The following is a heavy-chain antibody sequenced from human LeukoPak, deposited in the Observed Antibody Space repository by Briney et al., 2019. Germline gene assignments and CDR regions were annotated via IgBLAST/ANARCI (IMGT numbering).Heavy chain of an antibody. CDR1: GGSFSLYY. V-gene: IGHV4-34*01. CDR3: ARGLGRLPPKS. J-gene: IGHJ5*02. CDR2: INHRGVT. D-gene: IGHD2-21*01. Sequence: SETLSLTCAVYGGSFSLYYWSWIRQPPGKGLEWIGEINHRGVTNYNPSLKSRVTISVDTSKNQFSLKLPSVTAADTAMYYCARGLGRLPPKSCGQGTQVTVSS.